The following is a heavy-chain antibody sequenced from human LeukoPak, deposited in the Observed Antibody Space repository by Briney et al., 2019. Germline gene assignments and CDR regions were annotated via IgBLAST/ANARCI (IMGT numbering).Heavy chain of an antibody. CDR2: ISAYNGNT. J-gene: IGHJ4*02. CDR3: AREEKWELLRFARGLNY. D-gene: IGHD1-26*01. Sequence: VASVKVSCKASGYTFTSYGISWVRQAPGQGLEWMGWISAYNGNTNYAQKLQGRVTMTTDTSTSTAYMELRSLRSDDTAVYNCAREEKWELLRFARGLNYWGQGTLVTVSS. V-gene: IGHV1-18*01. CDR1: GYTFTSYG.